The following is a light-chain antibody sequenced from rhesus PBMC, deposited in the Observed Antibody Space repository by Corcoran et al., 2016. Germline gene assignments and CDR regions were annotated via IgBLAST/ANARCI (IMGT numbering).Light chain of an antibody. Sequence: ETVVTQSPATLALSPGERATLSCRASQSVGSYLAWYQQKPGPAPRLLIDGESSRATGIPDRFSGSGSGTDFTLTISSLEPEDVGVYYCQQSSNLFTFGPGTKLDIK. J-gene: IGKJ3*01. CDR3: QQSSNLFT. V-gene: IGKV3-24*04. CDR1: QSVGSY. CDR2: GES.